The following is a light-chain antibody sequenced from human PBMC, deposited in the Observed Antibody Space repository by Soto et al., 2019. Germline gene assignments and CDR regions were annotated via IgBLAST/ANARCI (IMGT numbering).Light chain of an antibody. CDR3: QHGRT. Sequence: EIVLTQSPATLSLSPGERATVSCRASQSVSNYLGWYQQKPGQAPRLLIYDASNRATGIPARFSGSGSGTDFTLTISSLEPEDFAVYYCQHGRTFGQGTRLEIK. CDR2: DAS. CDR1: QSVSNY. J-gene: IGKJ5*01. V-gene: IGKV3-11*01.